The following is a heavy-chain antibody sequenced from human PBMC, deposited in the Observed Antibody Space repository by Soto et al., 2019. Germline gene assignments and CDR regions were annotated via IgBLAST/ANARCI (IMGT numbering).Heavy chain of an antibody. D-gene: IGHD3-16*01. CDR2: VYTVGST. CDR3: ARSPHSHSYAQFDS. Sequence: SETLSLTCTVSGGSLSNYYWSWIRQPAGKGLEWIGRVYTVGSTNYNPSLKSRVTMSIDTSKNQFSLRLTSVPAADTAVYFCARSPHSHSYAQFDSWGQGSQVTVSS. CDR1: GGSLSNYY. J-gene: IGHJ4*02. V-gene: IGHV4-4*07.